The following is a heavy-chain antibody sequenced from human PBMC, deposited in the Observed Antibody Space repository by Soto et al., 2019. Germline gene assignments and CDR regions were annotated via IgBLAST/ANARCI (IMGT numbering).Heavy chain of an antibody. V-gene: IGHV4-30-2*01. CDR3: ARANDDYVWGSYLPKYFDY. J-gene: IGHJ4*02. D-gene: IGHD3-16*02. CDR2: IYHSGST. CDR1: GGSISSGGYS. Sequence: SETLSLTCAVSGGSISSGGYSWSWIRQPPGKGLEWIGYIYHSGSTYYNPSLKSRVTISVDRSKNQFSLKLSSVTAADTAVYYCARANDDYVWGSYLPKYFDYWGQGNLVTVSS.